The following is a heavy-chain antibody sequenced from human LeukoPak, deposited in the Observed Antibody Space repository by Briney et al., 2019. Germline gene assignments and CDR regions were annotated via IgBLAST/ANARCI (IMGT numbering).Heavy chain of an antibody. CDR2: IIPIFGKA. CDR1: GGTFSSYA. V-gene: IGHV1-69*05. Sequence: SVKVSCKASGGTFSSYAISWVRQAPGQGLEWMGRIIPIFGKANYAQKFQGRGTITTDESTSTAYMGLSSLRSEDTAVYYCAQLVRVGYGDRDWGQGTLVTVSS. CDR3: AQLVRVGYGDRD. D-gene: IGHD4-17*01. J-gene: IGHJ4*02.